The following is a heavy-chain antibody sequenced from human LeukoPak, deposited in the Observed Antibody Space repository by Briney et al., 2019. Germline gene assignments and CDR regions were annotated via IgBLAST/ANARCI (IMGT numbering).Heavy chain of an antibody. Sequence: PSETLSLTCAAYGGSFSGYYWSWIRQPPGKGLEWIGSIYYSGSTYYNPSLKSRVTISVDTSKNQFSLKLSSVTAADTAVYYCARLSAVYHDFWSGYYDRPSSYFDYWGQGTLVTVSS. CDR3: ARLSAVYHDFWSGYYDRPSSYFDY. J-gene: IGHJ4*02. CDR1: GGSFSGYY. CDR2: IYYSGST. D-gene: IGHD3-3*01. V-gene: IGHV4-34*01.